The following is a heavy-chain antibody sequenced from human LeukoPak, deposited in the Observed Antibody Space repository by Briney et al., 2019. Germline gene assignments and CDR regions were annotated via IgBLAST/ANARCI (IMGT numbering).Heavy chain of an antibody. V-gene: IGHV4-39*01. CDR1: GGSISSSSYY. CDR3: ARHSLRIVVITPFDY. J-gene: IGHJ4*02. Sequence: SETLSLTCTVSGGSISSSSYYWGWIRQPPGKGLEWIGSIYYSGSTYSHPSLKSRVTISVDTSKNQFSLKLSSVTAADTAVYYCARHSLRIVVITPFDYWGQGTLVTVYS. D-gene: IGHD3-22*01. CDR2: IYYSGST.